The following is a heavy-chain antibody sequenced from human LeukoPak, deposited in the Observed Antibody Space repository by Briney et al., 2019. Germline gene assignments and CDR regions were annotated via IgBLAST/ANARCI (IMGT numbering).Heavy chain of an antibody. V-gene: IGHV4-4*02. D-gene: IGHD3-22*01. CDR2: IYHSGST. Sequence: SETLSLTCAVSGGSISSSNWWSWVRQPPGKGLEWIGEIYHSGSTNYNPSLKSRVTISVDTSKNQFSLKLSSVTAADTAVYYCARRGRYYDSSGYYYYYYMDVWGKGTTVTISS. CDR3: ARRGRYYDSSGYYYYYYMDV. J-gene: IGHJ6*03. CDR1: GGSISSSNW.